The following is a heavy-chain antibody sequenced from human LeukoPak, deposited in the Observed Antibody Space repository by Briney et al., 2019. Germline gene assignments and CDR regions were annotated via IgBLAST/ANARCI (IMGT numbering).Heavy chain of an antibody. CDR3: ARATPGGLHGYSFDY. V-gene: IGHV4-59*01. CDR1: GGSISSYY. CDR2: IYYSGST. D-gene: IGHD5-24*01. J-gene: IGHJ4*02. Sequence: SETLSLTCTVSGGSISSYYWSWIRQPPGKGLEWIGYIYYSGSTNYNPSLKSRVTISVDTSKNQFSLKLSSVTAADTAVYYCARATPGGLHGYSFDYWGQGTVVTVYS.